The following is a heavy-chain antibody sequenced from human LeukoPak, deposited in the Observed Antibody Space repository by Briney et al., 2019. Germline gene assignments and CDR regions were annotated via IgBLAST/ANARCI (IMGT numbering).Heavy chain of an antibody. CDR2: INHSGST. J-gene: IGHJ4*02. CDR1: GGSFSGYY. Sequence: SETLSLTCAVYGGSFSGYYWSWIRQPPGKGLEWIGEINHSGSTNYNPSLKSRVTISVDTSKNRFSLKLSSVTAADTAVYYCARDSSSSSYDYWGQGTLVTVS. D-gene: IGHD6-13*01. V-gene: IGHV4-34*01. CDR3: ARDSSSSSYDY.